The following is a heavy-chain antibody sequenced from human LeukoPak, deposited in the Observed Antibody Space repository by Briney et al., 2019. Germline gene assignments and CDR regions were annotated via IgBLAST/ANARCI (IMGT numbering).Heavy chain of an antibody. D-gene: IGHD3-10*01. CDR2: IYYSGST. Sequence: PSETLSLTCTVSGGSISSSSYYWGWIRQPPGKGLEWIGSIYYSGSTYYNPSLKSRVIISVDTSKNQFSLKLSSVTAADTAVYYCARDRNYYGSGSPTLNDYWGQGTLVTVSS. CDR3: ARDRNYYGSGSPTLNDY. V-gene: IGHV4-39*07. CDR1: GGSISSSSYY. J-gene: IGHJ4*02.